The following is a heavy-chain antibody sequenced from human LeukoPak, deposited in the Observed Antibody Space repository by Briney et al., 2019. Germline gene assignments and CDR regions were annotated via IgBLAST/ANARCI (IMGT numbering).Heavy chain of an antibody. Sequence: GGSLRLSCAASGFTVSSNYMSWVRQAPGKGLEWVSVIYSGGSTYYADSVKGRFTISRDNSKNTLYPQMNSLRAEDTAVYYCARKEGYYDSSGYYPGGFDYWGQGTLVTVSS. CDR3: ARKEGYYDSSGYYPGGFDY. J-gene: IGHJ4*02. D-gene: IGHD3-22*01. CDR1: GFTVSSNY. CDR2: IYSGGST. V-gene: IGHV3-66*01.